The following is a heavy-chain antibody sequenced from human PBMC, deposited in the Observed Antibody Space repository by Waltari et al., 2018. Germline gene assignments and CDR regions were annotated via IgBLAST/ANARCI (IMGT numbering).Heavy chain of an antibody. Sequence: QVQLQESGPGLVKPSETLSLTCTVSGGSISSYYWSWIRQPPGQGLEWIGYIYYSVSTNYNPSLKSRVTISVDTSKNQFSLKLSSVTAADTAVYYCARVSLGTHGLEWPQGFDYWGQGTLVTVSS. V-gene: IGHV4-59*01. CDR3: ARVSLGTHGLEWPQGFDY. CDR2: IYYSVST. CDR1: GGSISSYY. D-gene: IGHD3-3*01. J-gene: IGHJ4*02.